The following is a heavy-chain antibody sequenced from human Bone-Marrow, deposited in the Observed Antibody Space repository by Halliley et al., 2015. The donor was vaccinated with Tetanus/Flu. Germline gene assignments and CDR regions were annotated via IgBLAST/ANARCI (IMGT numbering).Heavy chain of an antibody. CDR3: ARRYPFGGGGFDY. CDR2: IDPSDSYS. CDR1: GYIFGDYW. Sequence: QLVQSGAEVKKPGESLRISCKTSGYIFGDYWISWVRQMPGKGLEWMGRIDPSDSYSYYSPPFQGHVTISTEKSITTAYLQWRGLKASDPAVYYWARRYPFGGGGFDYWGQGTPVTVSS. J-gene: IGHJ4*02. V-gene: IGHV5-10-1*01. D-gene: IGHD3-16*01.